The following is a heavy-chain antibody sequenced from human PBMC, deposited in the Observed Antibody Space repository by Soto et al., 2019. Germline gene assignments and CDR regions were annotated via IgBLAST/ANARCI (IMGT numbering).Heavy chain of an antibody. V-gene: IGHV1-69*13. J-gene: IGHJ4*02. Sequence: PSVKVSCKPLGATSTSYAITWVREATGQGLEWMGGIIPIFGTANYAQKFQGRVTITADESTSTAYMELSSLRSEDTAVYYCARSLRDYYFDYWGQGTLVTVSS. CDR2: IIPIFGTA. D-gene: IGHD3-16*01. CDR3: ARSLRDYYFDY. CDR1: GATSTSYA.